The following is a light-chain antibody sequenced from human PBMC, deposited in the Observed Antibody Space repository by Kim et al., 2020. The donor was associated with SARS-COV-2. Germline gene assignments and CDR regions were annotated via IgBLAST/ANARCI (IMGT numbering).Light chain of an antibody. CDR2: DAS. CDR3: QHFSDYPQIT. J-gene: IGKJ5*01. Sequence: IQLTQSPSSLSASVGDRVTITCRASQGISVALAWYQQKPGKPPKLLIYDASNLESGVPSRFSGSGSGTDFTLIISSLQPDDFATYYCQHFSDYPQITFGQGTRLEIK. CDR1: QGISVA. V-gene: IGKV1D-13*01.